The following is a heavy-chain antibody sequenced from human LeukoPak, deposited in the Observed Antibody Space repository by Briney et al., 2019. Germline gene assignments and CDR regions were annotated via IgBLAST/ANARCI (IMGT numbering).Heavy chain of an antibody. CDR2: ISYRGTT. CDR3: VKTYGSGSPTYYFGY. Sequence: SETLSLTCTVSGGSISSSTYYWGCIRQPPGKGLEWIGSISYRGTTYYNPSLQSRVAISVDTSKNQFSLKLSSVTAADTAVYYCVKTYGSGSPTYYFGYWGEGGLVTVSS. J-gene: IGHJ4*02. D-gene: IGHD3-10*01. CDR1: GGSISSSTYY. V-gene: IGHV4-39*01.